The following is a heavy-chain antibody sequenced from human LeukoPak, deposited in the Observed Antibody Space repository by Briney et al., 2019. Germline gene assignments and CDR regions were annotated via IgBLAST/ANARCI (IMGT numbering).Heavy chain of an antibody. Sequence: KSSQTLSPTCTVSGGSISSGDYYWSWIRQPPGKGLGWIGYIYYSGSTYYNPSLKSRVTISVDTSKNQFSLKLSSVTAADTAVYYCARYSGYDDGYDYWGQGTLVTVSS. V-gene: IGHV4-30-4*01. CDR2: IYYSGST. CDR3: ARYSGYDDGYDY. D-gene: IGHD5-12*01. CDR1: GGSISSGDYY. J-gene: IGHJ4*02.